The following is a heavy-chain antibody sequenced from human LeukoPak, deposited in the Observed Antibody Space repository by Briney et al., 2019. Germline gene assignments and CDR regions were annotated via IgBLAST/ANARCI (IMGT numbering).Heavy chain of an antibody. CDR3: AKGYGSGSYYNVFFDY. Sequence: GGSLRLSFAASGFTFSSYAMSWVRQAPGKGLEWVSAISGSGGSTYYADSVKGRFTISRDNSKNTLYLQMNSLRAEDTAVYYCAKGYGSGSYYNVFFDYWGQGTLVTVSS. D-gene: IGHD3-10*01. CDR1: GFTFSSYA. J-gene: IGHJ4*02. CDR2: ISGSGGST. V-gene: IGHV3-23*01.